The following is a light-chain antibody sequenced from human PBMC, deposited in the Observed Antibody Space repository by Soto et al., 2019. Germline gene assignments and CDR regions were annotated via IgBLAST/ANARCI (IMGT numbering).Light chain of an antibody. CDR2: KAS. V-gene: IGKV1-5*03. J-gene: IGKJ1*01. CDR1: QRIDSW. Sequence: DIQMTQSPSTLSASVGDRVTITCRASQRIDSWLAWYQQKPGKTPKVLISKASILESGVPSRFSGSASGIEFTLTISNLQTEDFATYYCQQYGANSPWTFGQGTKVESK. CDR3: QQYGANSPWT.